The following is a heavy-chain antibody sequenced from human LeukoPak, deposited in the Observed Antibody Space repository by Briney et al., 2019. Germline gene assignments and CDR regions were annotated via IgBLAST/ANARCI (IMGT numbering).Heavy chain of an antibody. J-gene: IGHJ5*02. Sequence: ASVKVSCKASGYTFTSYYMHRVRQAPGQGLEWMGIINPSGGSTSYAQKFQGRVTMTRDTSTSTVYMELSSLRSEDTAVYYCARDQGVLTPLFWFDPWGQGTLVTVSS. V-gene: IGHV1-46*01. CDR3: ARDQGVLTPLFWFDP. CDR1: GYTFTSYY. D-gene: IGHD2-8*01. CDR2: INPSGGST.